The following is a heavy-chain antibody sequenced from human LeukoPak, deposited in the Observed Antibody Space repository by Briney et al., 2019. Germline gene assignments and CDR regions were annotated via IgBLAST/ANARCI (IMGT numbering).Heavy chain of an antibody. CDR2: IWYDGSNK. Sequence: GGSLRLSCAASGFTFSSYGMHWVRQAPGKGLEWVAVIWYDGSNKYHADSVKGRFTISRDNSKNTLYLQMNSLRVEDTAVYYCARDPRPYDSSGYYDYWGQGTLVTVSS. V-gene: IGHV3-33*01. D-gene: IGHD3-22*01. J-gene: IGHJ4*02. CDR3: ARDPRPYDSSGYYDY. CDR1: GFTFSSYG.